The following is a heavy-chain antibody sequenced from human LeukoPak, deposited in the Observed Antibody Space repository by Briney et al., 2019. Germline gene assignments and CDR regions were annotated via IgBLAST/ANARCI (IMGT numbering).Heavy chain of an antibody. CDR1: GYTFSNYD. CDR2: INPNSGHT. D-gene: IGHD1-1*01. Sequence: ASVKVSCKASGYTFSNYDINWVRQATGQGLEWMGYINPNSGHTVYAQKFQGRVTVTRDTSISTAYMELSSLRFDDTAVYYCARVPRESNSHWGQGTLVTVSS. V-gene: IGHV1-8*01. J-gene: IGHJ4*02. CDR3: ARVPRESNSH.